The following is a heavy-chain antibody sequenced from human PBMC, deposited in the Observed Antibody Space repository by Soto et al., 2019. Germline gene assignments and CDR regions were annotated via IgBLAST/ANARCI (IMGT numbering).Heavy chain of an antibody. CDR1: GFTFTNYP. V-gene: IGHV3-23*01. Sequence: EVQVLDSGGGLVQPGGSLRLSCAASGFTFTNYPMAWVRQAPAKGLEWVSTISGSGGLTFYADSVKGRFTISRDNSKNTVYLQMNSLRVEDTAVYYCAKRPLKFEGSYFDYWGQGTLVTVSS. CDR3: AKRPLKFEGSYFDY. D-gene: IGHD3-10*01. CDR2: ISGSGGLT. J-gene: IGHJ4*02.